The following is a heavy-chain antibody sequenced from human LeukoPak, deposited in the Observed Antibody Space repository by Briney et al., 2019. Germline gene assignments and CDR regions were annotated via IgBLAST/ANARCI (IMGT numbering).Heavy chain of an antibody. CDR2: IYYSGST. D-gene: IGHD3-22*01. V-gene: IGHV4-30-4*01. CDR3: AVGHYYHSSGYLFDS. CDR1: SGSISTGDYY. Sequence: SETLSLTCTVSSGSISTGDYYWGWVRQPPGKGLEYIGYIYYSGSTYYNPSLKSRITISVDTSKNQFSLKLSSVTAADTAVYYCAVGHYYHSSGYLFDSWGQGTLVTVSS. J-gene: IGHJ4*02.